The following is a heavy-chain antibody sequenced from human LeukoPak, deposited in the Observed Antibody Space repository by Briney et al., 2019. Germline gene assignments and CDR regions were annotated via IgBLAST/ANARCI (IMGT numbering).Heavy chain of an antibody. CDR1: GFTVSSNY. CDR3: ARDFGYSYGSFDY. D-gene: IGHD5-18*01. Sequence: GGSLRLSCAASGFTVSSNYMSWVRRAPGKGLEWVSVIYSGGSTYYADSVKGRFTISRDNSKNTLYLQMNSLRAEDTAVYYCARDFGYSYGSFDYWGQGTLVTVSS. V-gene: IGHV3-66*01. CDR2: IYSGGST. J-gene: IGHJ4*02.